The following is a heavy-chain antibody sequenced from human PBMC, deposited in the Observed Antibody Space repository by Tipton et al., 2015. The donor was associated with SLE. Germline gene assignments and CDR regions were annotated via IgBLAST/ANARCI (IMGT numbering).Heavy chain of an antibody. CDR1: GFTFSSYA. Sequence: SLRLSCAASGFTFSSYAKSWVRQAPGKGLEWVSVIYSGGSTYYADSVKGRFTFSRDDSKNTLYLQMNSLRAEDTAVYYCAKDGAGTYFQHWGQGTLVTVSS. V-gene: IGHV3-23*03. CDR3: AKDGAGTYFQH. CDR2: IYSGGST. J-gene: IGHJ1*01. D-gene: IGHD6-13*01.